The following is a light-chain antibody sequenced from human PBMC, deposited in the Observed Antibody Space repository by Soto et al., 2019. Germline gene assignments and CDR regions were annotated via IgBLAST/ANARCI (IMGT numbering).Light chain of an antibody. CDR2: AAS. CDR3: QQSYSTPYT. V-gene: IGKV1-39*01. Sequence: IQMTQSPSSLSASVGDRVTITCRASQTLSRYLNWYQQKPGKAPKLLIYAASSLQSGVPSRFRGSGSGTDFTLTISSLQPEDFATYYCQQSYSTPYTFGQGTKLEIK. CDR1: QTLSRY. J-gene: IGKJ2*01.